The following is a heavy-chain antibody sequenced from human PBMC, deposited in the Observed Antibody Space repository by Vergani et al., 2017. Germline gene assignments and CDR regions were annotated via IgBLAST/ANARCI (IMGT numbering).Heavy chain of an antibody. CDR1: GGTFKSNT. V-gene: IGHV1-69*01. CDR3: ARDSCSSTSCYEGDTFDI. Sequence: QVQLVQSGAEVKKPGSSVKVSCKTSGGTFKSNTFSWVRQAPGQGLEWMGGIIPIFGTADYAQDFQGRLSITADESTSTAYMELSSLRSEDTAVYYCARDSCSSTSCYEGDTFDIWGQGTMVTVSS. J-gene: IGHJ3*02. D-gene: IGHD2-2*01. CDR2: IIPIFGTA.